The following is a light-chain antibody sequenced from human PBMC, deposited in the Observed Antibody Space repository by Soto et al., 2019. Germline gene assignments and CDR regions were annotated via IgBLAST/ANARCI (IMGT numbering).Light chain of an antibody. CDR1: QRLSSN. CDR2: GAS. J-gene: IGKJ5*01. V-gene: IGKV3-15*01. CDR3: QQYNNWPLT. Sequence: EIVLTQSPATLSFSPGERATLSCRASQRLSSNYLAWFQQKPGQAPRLLIYGASSRATGIPVRFSGSGSGTEFTLTISSLQSEDFAVYYCQQYNNWPLTFGQGTRLEI.